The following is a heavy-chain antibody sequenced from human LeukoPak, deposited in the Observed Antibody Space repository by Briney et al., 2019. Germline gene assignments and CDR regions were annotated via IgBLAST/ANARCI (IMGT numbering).Heavy chain of an antibody. D-gene: IGHD4-17*01. J-gene: IGHJ6*02. CDR1: GYTFTSYY. Sequence: ASVKVSCKASGYTFTSYYMHWVRQAPGQGLEWMGIIHPSGGSTSYAQKFQGRVTMTRNTSISTAYMELSSLRSEDTAVYYCARGGATVTTAYYYYGMDVWGQGTTVTVSS. CDR2: IHPSGGST. CDR3: ARGGATVTTAYYYYGMDV. V-gene: IGHV1-46*01.